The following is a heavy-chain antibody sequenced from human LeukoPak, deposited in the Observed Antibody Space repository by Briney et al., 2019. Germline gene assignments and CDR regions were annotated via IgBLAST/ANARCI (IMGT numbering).Heavy chain of an antibody. CDR3: AKNSGYDRGSDY. Sequence: ASVKVSCKASGYTFTGFWIHWVRQAPGQWIEWMGWISAYNGNTNYAQKLQGRVTMTTDTSTSTAYMELRSLRSDDTAVYYCAKNSGYDRGSDYWGQGTLVTVSS. CDR2: ISAYNGNT. D-gene: IGHD5-12*01. J-gene: IGHJ4*02. V-gene: IGHV1-18*04. CDR1: GYTFTGFW.